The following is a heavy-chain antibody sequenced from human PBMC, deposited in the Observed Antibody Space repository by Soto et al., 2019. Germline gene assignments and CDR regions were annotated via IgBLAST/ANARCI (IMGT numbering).Heavy chain of an antibody. Sequence: SETLSLTCTVSGGSISSSSYYWGWIRPPPGKGLEWIGSIYYSGSTYYNPSLKSRVTISVDTSKNQFSLKLSSVTAADTAVYYCARHRGRQWLVNYYGMDVWGQGTTVT. D-gene: IGHD6-19*01. J-gene: IGHJ6*02. CDR3: ARHRGRQWLVNYYGMDV. CDR1: GGSISSSSYY. CDR2: IYYSGST. V-gene: IGHV4-39*01.